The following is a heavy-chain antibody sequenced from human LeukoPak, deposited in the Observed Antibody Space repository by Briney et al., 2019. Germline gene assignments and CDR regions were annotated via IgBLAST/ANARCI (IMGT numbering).Heavy chain of an antibody. CDR3: ARDLGGTGTFDI. CDR2: LYSAGST. V-gene: IGHV3-53*01. CDR1: GFTVSSNY. Sequence: GGSLRLSCAASGFTVSSNYMSWVRQAPGKGLEWVSVLYSAGSTYYADSVKGRFTISRGNSKNTLYLQTNRLRAEDTAVYYCARDLGGTGTFDIWGQGTMVTVSS. J-gene: IGHJ3*02. D-gene: IGHD2-15*01.